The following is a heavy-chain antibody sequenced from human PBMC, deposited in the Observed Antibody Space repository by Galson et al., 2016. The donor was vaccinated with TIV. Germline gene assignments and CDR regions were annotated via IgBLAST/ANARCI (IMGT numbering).Heavy chain of an antibody. CDR2: IWFDGSEK. Sequence: SLRLSCAASGFSFGTYGMHWVRQAPGKGLEWVAIIWFDGSEKYYADSVKGRFTISRDNSKKTLYLQLSSLRAEDTAVYYCARELRCDTTSCNSLFDSWGLGTLVTVSA. V-gene: IGHV3-33*01. D-gene: IGHD2-2*01. CDR3: ARELRCDTTSCNSLFDS. J-gene: IGHJ4*02. CDR1: GFSFGTYG.